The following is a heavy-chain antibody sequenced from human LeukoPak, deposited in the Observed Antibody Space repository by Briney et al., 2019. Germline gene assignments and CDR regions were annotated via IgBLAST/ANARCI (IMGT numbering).Heavy chain of an antibody. D-gene: IGHD3-3*01. J-gene: IGHJ4*02. CDR3: ARDRNTDFWSGYYTNYFDY. CDR2: IKQDGSEK. V-gene: IGHV3-7*01. CDR1: GFTFSTYW. Sequence: GGSLRLSCAGSGFTFSTYWMSWVRQAPGKGLEWGANIKQDGSEKYYVDTVKGRFTISRGNAKNSLYLQMNSLRAEDTAVYYCARDRNTDFWSGYYTNYFDYWGQGTPVTVSS.